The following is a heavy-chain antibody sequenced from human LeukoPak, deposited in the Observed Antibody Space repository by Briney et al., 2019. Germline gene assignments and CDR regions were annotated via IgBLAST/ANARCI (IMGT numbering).Heavy chain of an antibody. J-gene: IGHJ4*02. CDR3: ARIRPCSGSYGSSPFDY. CDR2: IDWDDDK. D-gene: IGHD1-26*01. V-gene: IGHV2-70*01. Sequence: TLSLTCTVSGGSISSGGYYWSWIRQPPGKALEWLALIDWDDDKYYSTSLKTRLTVSKDTSKNQVVLTMTNMDPVDTATYYCARIRPCSGSYGSSPFDYWGQGTLVTVSS. CDR1: GGSISSGGYY.